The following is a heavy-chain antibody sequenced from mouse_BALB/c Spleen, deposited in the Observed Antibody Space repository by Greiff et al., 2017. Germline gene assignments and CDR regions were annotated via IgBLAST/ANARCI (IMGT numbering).Heavy chain of an antibody. CDR3: ARGSGSITTEVAGDY. D-gene: IGHD1-1*01. Sequence: VQWVESGPGLVAPSQSLSITCTVSGFSLTSYGVHWVRQPPGQGLEWLGVIWAGGSTNYNSALMSRLSISKDNSKSQVFLKMNSLQTDDTAMYYCARGSGSITTEVAGDYWGQGTTLTVSS. CDR1: GFSLTSYG. CDR2: IWAGGST. V-gene: IGHV2-9*02. J-gene: IGHJ2*01.